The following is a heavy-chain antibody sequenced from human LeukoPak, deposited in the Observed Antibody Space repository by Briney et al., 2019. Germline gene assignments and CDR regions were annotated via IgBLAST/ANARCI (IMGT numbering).Heavy chain of an antibody. CDR1: GYSFTNYW. D-gene: IGHD3-22*01. CDR2: IYPGDSDT. CDR3: ASLIYYDSSGYYY. J-gene: IGHJ4*02. Sequence: GESLKISCKGSGYSFTNYWIAWVRQMPGKGLEWMGIIYPGDSDTRYSPSFQGQVTFSADKSINTAYLQWSSLKASDTAMYYCASLIYYDSSGYYYWGQGTLVTDSS. V-gene: IGHV5-51*01.